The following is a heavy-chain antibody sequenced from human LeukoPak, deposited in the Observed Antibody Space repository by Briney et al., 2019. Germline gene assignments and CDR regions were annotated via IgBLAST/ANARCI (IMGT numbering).Heavy chain of an antibody. CDR3: ARDEKIVGASGQDY. Sequence: GGSLRLSCAASGFTFGSYWMHWVRQAPGEGLVWVSRINTDVGDTIYADSVKGRFTISRDNAKNTLFLQMNSLRAEDTAVYYCARDEKIVGASGQDYWGQGTLVTVSS. CDR2: INTDVGDT. J-gene: IGHJ4*02. D-gene: IGHD1-26*01. V-gene: IGHV3-74*01. CDR1: GFTFGSYW.